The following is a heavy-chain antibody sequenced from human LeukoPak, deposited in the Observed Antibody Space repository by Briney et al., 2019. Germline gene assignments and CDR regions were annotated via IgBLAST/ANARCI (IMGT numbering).Heavy chain of an antibody. Sequence: PSETLSLTCAVYGGSFSGYYWSWIRQPPGKGLEWIGEINHSGSTNYNPSLKSRVTISVDTSKHQFSLKLSSVTAADTAVYYCARGPDYVWGSYRLDYWGQGTLVTVSS. CDR1: GGSFSGYY. D-gene: IGHD3-16*02. J-gene: IGHJ4*02. V-gene: IGHV4-34*01. CDR2: INHSGST. CDR3: ARGPDYVWGSYRLDY.